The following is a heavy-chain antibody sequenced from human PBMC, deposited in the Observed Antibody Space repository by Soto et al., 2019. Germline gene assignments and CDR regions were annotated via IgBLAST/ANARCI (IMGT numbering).Heavy chain of an antibody. CDR1: GGPLSTYG. V-gene: IGHV1-69*01. J-gene: IGHJ4*01. CDR2: ISPVVGTT. CDR3: ALLEFTDYAVRDY. Sequence: QVQLVQSGAEVKKPASSVRVSCKASGGPLSTYGISWVRQAPGQGLEYMGGISPVVGTTNYAQRFQGRLTITADESASTTYMELSSLISADTATYYCALLEFTDYAVRDYWGHGTLVTVSS. D-gene: IGHD2-2*01.